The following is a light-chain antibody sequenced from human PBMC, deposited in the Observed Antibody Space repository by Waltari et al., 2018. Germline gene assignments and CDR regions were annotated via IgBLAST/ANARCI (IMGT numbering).Light chain of an antibody. V-gene: IGKV3-20*01. J-gene: IGKJ2*01. CDR3: QQYGDSPYT. CDR1: QSIRNSF. CDR2: GAS. Sequence: EVVLTQSPGTLSLSPGDKATLSCRASQSIRNSFLSWYQQKPGQAPRLLVYGASNRATGIPGRFSGSGPGSIFTLTISRLEPEDFAVYYCQQYGDSPYTFGQGTKLDIK.